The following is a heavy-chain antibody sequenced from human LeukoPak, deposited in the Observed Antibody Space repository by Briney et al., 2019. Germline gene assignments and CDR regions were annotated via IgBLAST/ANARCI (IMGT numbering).Heavy chain of an antibody. J-gene: IGHJ4*02. CDR3: ARDRIAAAFDY. Sequence: GGSLRLSCATSGFIFSNYWMTWVRQTPGKGLEWVANVKADGNDKNFVDSVKGRFTISRDNAKNSLYLQMNSLRVEDTAVYYCARDRIAAAFDYWGQGTLVTVSS. CDR1: GFIFSNYW. CDR2: VKADGNDK. V-gene: IGHV3-7*01. D-gene: IGHD6-13*01.